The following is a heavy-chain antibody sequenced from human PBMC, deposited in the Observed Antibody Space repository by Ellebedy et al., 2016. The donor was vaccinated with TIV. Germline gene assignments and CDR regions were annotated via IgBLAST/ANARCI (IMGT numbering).Heavy chain of an antibody. CDR3: ARWVGHFDF. J-gene: IGHJ4*02. CDR2: ICFSGIT. V-gene: IGHV4-59*01. CDR1: DAPISTFH. Sequence: MPSETLSLTCTVSDAPISTFHCSWTRQPPGTGLEWFAYICFSGITNYNPSLKSRVTMSVDTSKNQYSLKLRSLNTADTAVYYCARWVGHFDFWGQGAQVTVSS. D-gene: IGHD1-26*01.